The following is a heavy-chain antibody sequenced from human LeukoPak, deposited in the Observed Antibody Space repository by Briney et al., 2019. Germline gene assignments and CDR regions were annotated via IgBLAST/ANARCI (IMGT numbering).Heavy chain of an antibody. Sequence: DPSETLSLTCTVSGESFSGYLWSWLRQSPGKGLEWIGEINYNGEITNYNPSLKSRLTMSVDTSKNQFSLKLSSVTVADTAVYYCTRSGLTGMRKYARPDYYYYGMDVWGQGTAVTVSS. J-gene: IGHJ6*02. D-gene: IGHD1-14*01. CDR1: GESFSGYL. V-gene: IGHV4-34*01. CDR2: INYNGEIT. CDR3: TRSGLTGMRKYARPDYYYYGMDV.